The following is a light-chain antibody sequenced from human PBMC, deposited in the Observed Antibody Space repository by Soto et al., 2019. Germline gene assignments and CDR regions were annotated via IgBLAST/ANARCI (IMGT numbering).Light chain of an antibody. CDR2: EVT. Sequence: QSALTQPASVSGSPGQSITISCTGTSSDIGGYKYVSWYQQHPGKVPKLMIYEVTYRPSGVSDRFSGSKSGNTASLTVSGLQAEDEADYYCSSYTSSGTLYVFGTGTKVTVL. CDR3: SSYTSSGTLYV. CDR1: SSDIGGYKY. V-gene: IGLV2-14*01. J-gene: IGLJ1*01.